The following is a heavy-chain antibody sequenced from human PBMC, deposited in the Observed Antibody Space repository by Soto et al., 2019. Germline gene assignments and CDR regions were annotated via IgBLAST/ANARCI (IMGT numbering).Heavy chain of an antibody. CDR1: GDSISASY. CDR3: ARRPAVAAFDWYFDL. D-gene: IGHD6-19*01. J-gene: IGHJ2*01. V-gene: IGHV4-59*08. Sequence: QVQLQESGPGLVKPSETLSLTCTVSGDSISASYWSWIRQPPGKGLEWIGYIHYSGGNNYNPSLESRVAMSVETSETQFSLRLASVTAADTAIYYCARRPAVAAFDWYFDLCGRGTLVTVSS. CDR2: IHYSGGN.